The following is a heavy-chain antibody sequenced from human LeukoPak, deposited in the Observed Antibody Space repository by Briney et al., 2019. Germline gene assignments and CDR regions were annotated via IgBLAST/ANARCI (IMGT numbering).Heavy chain of an antibody. CDR1: GGSISSGFYY. D-gene: IGHD4-17*01. CDR3: ARQFETTVPIDY. V-gene: IGHV4-39*01. CDR2: IYYSGIT. J-gene: IGHJ4*02. Sequence: SETLSLTCTVSGGSISSGFYYWAWIRQPPGKGLEWIGSIYYSGITYYNPSLKSRVTISVDTSKNQFSLKLSSVTAADTAVYYCARQFETTVPIDYWGQGTLVTVSS.